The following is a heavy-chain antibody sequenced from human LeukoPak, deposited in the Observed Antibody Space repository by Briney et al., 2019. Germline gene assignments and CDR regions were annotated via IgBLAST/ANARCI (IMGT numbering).Heavy chain of an antibody. CDR3: ARDQGIRFLEWFRGYYFDY. V-gene: IGHV3-7*03. J-gene: IGHJ4*02. CDR1: GFTFGSYW. CDR2: IKQDGSEK. D-gene: IGHD3-3*01. Sequence: PGGSLRLSCAASGFTFGSYWMSWVRQAPGKGLEWVANIKQDGSEKYYVDSVKGRFTISRDNAKNSLYLQMNSLRAEDTAVYYCARDQGIRFLEWFRGYYFDYWGQGTLVTVSS.